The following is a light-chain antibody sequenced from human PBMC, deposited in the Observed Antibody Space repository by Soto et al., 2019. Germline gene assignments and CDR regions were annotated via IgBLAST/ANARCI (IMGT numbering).Light chain of an antibody. V-gene: IGKV1-16*01. CDR2: TAS. J-gene: IGKJ4*01. Sequence: DIQMTQSPSSLSASVGDRVTITCRASQDIRNYLAWFQQKPGQAPKSLIYTASSLQSGVSSRFSGSGSATDFTLTISSLRPEDFAIYYCQQYYVYPLTFGGGTKVEI. CDR3: QQYYVYPLT. CDR1: QDIRNY.